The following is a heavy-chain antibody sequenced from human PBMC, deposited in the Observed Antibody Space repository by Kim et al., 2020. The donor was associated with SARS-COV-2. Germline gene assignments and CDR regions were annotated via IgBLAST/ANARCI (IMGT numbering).Heavy chain of an antibody. Sequence: SETLSLTCTVSGGSISSYYWSWIRQPPGKGLEWIGYIYYSGSTNYNPSLKSRVTISVDTSKNQFSLKLSSVTAADTAVYYCARGRGLLWFGELSGLDYWGQRTLVTVSS. CDR1: GGSISSYY. D-gene: IGHD3-10*01. J-gene: IGHJ4*02. CDR2: IYYSGST. V-gene: IGHV4-59*01. CDR3: ARGRGLLWFGELSGLDY.